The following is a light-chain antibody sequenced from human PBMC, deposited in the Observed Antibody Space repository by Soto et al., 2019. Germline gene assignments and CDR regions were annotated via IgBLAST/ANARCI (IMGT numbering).Light chain of an antibody. CDR3: SAYTARSTLV. V-gene: IGLV2-14*01. Sequence: QSALTQPASVSESAGQSITISCSGTMRDVGAYNLVSWYQQHPGTAPKLIIYEVRNRPSGISSRFSGSRSGNMASLTISGLQSEDEGDYYCSAYTARSTLVFGGGTKLTVL. CDR2: EVR. J-gene: IGLJ3*02. CDR1: MRDVGAYNL.